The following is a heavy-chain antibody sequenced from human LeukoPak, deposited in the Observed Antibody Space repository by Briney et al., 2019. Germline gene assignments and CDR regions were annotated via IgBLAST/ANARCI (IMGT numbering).Heavy chain of an antibody. CDR1: GGSISSNNYY. CDR3: ARAPYRDDAFDI. J-gene: IGHJ3*02. CDR2: IYNSGST. D-gene: IGHD3-16*02. Sequence: SETLSLTCTVSGGSISSNNYYWGWIRQPPGKGLEWIGSIYNSGSTYYNPSLKSRVTISVDTSKNQFSLKLSSVTAADTAVYYCARAPYRDDAFDIWGQGTMVTVSS. V-gene: IGHV4-39*07.